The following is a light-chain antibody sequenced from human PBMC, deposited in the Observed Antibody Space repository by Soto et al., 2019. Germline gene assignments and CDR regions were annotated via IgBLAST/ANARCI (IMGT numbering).Light chain of an antibody. J-gene: IGKJ4*01. V-gene: IGKV3-15*01. CDR1: QSVSSN. CDR3: QHYNNWPLT. CDR2: ATS. Sequence: EIVMTQSPATLSVSPGERASLSCRASQSVSSNLAWYQQKTGQTPRLLIYATSTRATGIPDRFSGSGSGTEFTLTISSLQSEDFAVYYCQHYNNWPLTFGGGTKVDIK.